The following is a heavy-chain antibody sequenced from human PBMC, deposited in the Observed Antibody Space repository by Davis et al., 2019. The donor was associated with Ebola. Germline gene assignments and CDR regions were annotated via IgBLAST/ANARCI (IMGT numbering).Heavy chain of an antibody. CDR3: MRDMIEEGLSSPHPDFQH. D-gene: IGHD3-22*01. Sequence: GESLKISCTDSVITFSSYAMTWVRQAPGKGLEWVSAISGSGGSTYYAGSVKGRVTISRDNSKDTLYLQVNSLRAEDTAVYYCMRDMIEEGLSSPHPDFQHWGQGTLVTVSS. J-gene: IGHJ1*01. V-gene: IGHV3-23*01. CDR1: VITFSSYA. CDR2: ISGSGGST.